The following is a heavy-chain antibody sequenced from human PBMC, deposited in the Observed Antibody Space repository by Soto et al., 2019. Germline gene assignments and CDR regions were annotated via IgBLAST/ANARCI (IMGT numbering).Heavy chain of an antibody. CDR1: GGSISSDRYF. CDR2: ILNSGST. CDR3: ARGHTTFGFYYYGLDV. V-gene: IGHV4-31*03. D-gene: IGHD3-10*01. Sequence: QVQLRESGPGLVKPSQTLSLTCTVSGGSISSDRYFWSWVRQHPGKGLEWIAYILNSGSTYFNPSLKSRVTISVDTSKSQFSLNLSSVTAADTAVYYCARGHTTFGFYYYGLDVWGQGTTVIVSS. J-gene: IGHJ6*02.